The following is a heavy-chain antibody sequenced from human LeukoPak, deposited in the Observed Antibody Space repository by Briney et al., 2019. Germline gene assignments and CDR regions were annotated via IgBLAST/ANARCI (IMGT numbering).Heavy chain of an antibody. CDR3: VKSSGTNDYGMDA. D-gene: IGHD3-10*01. CDR1: GFTFNRCG. J-gene: IGHJ6*02. V-gene: IGHV3-30*18. Sequence: GGSLRLSCAASGFTFNRCGMHWVRQAPGKGLEWVAAITNDGSRQYYTDSVKGRFTISRDNSENTLSLQMNSLRDEDTAVYYCVKSSGTNDYGMDAWGQGTTVTVPS. CDR2: ITNDGSRQ.